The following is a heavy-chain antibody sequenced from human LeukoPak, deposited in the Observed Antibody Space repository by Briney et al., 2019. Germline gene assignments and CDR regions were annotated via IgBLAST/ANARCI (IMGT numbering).Heavy chain of an antibody. Sequence: SVKVSCKASGGTFSSYAISWVRQAPGQGLEWMGGIIPMFGTANYAQKFQGRVTITADESTSTAYMELSSLRSEDTAVYYCARVDVDIVATDIWGQGTMVTVSS. J-gene: IGHJ3*02. V-gene: IGHV1-69*13. CDR2: IIPMFGTA. CDR3: ARVDVDIVATDI. CDR1: GGTFSSYA. D-gene: IGHD5-12*01.